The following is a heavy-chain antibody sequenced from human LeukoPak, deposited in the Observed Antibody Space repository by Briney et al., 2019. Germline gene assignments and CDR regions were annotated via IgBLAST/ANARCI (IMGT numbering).Heavy chain of an antibody. Sequence: SQTLSLTCTVSGGSISSGDYYWSWIRQPPGKGLEWIGYIYYSGSTYYNPSLKSRVTISVDTSKNQFSLKLSSVTAADTAVYYCWGRRIYCSSTSCWDFDYWGQGTLVTVSS. CDR3: WGRRIYCSSTSCWDFDY. CDR1: GGSISSGDYY. CDR2: IYYSGST. V-gene: IGHV4-30-4*08. D-gene: IGHD2-2*01. J-gene: IGHJ4*02.